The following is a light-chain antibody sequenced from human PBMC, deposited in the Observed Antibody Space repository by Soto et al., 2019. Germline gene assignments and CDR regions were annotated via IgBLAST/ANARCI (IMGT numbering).Light chain of an antibody. Sequence: IQLTQSPSSLSASVGDRVTITCRASQDISSYLGWYQQKPGKAPKLLIYAASTWPSGVPSRFSGSGSGTDFTLTINRLQPEDSATYFCQQLNNYPSTFGGGTKVEIK. CDR1: QDISSY. V-gene: IGKV1-9*01. CDR3: QQLNNYPST. J-gene: IGKJ4*01. CDR2: AAS.